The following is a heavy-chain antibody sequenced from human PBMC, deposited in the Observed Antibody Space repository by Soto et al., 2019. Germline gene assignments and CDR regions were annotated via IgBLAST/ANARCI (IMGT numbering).Heavy chain of an antibody. V-gene: IGHV3-7*04. CDR3: ARYSSSWYVDYYYYGMDV. Sequence: EVQLVESGGGLVQPGGSLRLSCAASGFTFSSYWMSWVRQAPGKGLEWVANIKQDGSEKYYVDSVKGRFTISRDNAKNSLYLQMNSLRAEETAVYYCARYSSSWYVDYYYYGMDVWGQGTTVTVSS. J-gene: IGHJ6*02. D-gene: IGHD6-13*01. CDR1: GFTFSSYW. CDR2: IKQDGSEK.